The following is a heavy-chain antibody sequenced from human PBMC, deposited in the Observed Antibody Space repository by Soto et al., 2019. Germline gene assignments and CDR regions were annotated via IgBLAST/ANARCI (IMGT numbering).Heavy chain of an antibody. CDR3: AREWLRSTNSMDV. Sequence: QVQLQESGPGLVKPSETLSLTCSVSGGSISSYYWNWIRQPPGKGLEWIGYIYYTGSTNYNPSLKSRVTISVDTSKTQFSLKLSSVTAADTAVYDCAREWLRSTNSMDVWGKGTTVTVSS. CDR2: IYYTGST. D-gene: IGHD5-12*01. V-gene: IGHV4-59*01. J-gene: IGHJ6*03. CDR1: GGSISSYY.